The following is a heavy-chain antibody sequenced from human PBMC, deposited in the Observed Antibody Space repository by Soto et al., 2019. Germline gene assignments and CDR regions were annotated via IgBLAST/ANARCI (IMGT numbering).Heavy chain of an antibody. J-gene: IGHJ5*02. CDR3: ARAYCGGDCYCCAIDWFDP. V-gene: IGHV4-30-2*01. D-gene: IGHD2-21*02. CDR1: GGSISSGGYS. Sequence: SDTLSLTCAVSGGSISSGGYSWSWIRQPPGKGLEWIGYIYHSGSTYYNPSLKSRVTISVDRSKNQFSLKLSSVTAADTAVYYCARAYCGGDCYCCAIDWFDPWGQGTLVTVSS. CDR2: IYHSGST.